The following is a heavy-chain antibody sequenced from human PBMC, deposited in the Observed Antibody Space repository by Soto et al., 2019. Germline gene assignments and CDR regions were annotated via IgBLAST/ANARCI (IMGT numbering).Heavy chain of an antibody. Sequence: QVQLVQSGAEVKKPGSSVKVSCKASGGTFSSYAISWVRQAPGQGLEWMGGTIPIFGTANYAQKFQGRVTITADEATSTAYMELSSLRSEDTAVYYCARAVTSEILPVSYYGMDVWGQGTTVTVSS. D-gene: IGHD4-17*01. V-gene: IGHV1-69*12. J-gene: IGHJ6*02. CDR3: ARAVTSEILPVSYYGMDV. CDR2: TIPIFGTA. CDR1: GGTFSSYA.